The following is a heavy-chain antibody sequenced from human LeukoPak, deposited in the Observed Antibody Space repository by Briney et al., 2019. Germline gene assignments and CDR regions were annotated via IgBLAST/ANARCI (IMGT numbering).Heavy chain of an antibody. CDR2: IYFTGST. J-gene: IGHJ4*02. Sequence: PSETLSLTCTVSGGSIRNSYWSWIRQPPGKGLEWIGYIYFTGSTSYNPSLKSRVTISLDTSKNQFSLKLSSVTAADTAVYYCARSIPACCGDDCYSYYFDYWGQGTLVTVSS. V-gene: IGHV4-59*08. CDR3: ARSIPACCGDDCYSYYFDY. D-gene: IGHD2-21*02. CDR1: GGSIRNSY.